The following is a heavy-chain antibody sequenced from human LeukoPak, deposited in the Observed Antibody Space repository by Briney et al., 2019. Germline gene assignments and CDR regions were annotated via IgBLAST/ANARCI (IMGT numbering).Heavy chain of an antibody. J-gene: IGHJ4*02. V-gene: IGHV3-9*01. CDR1: GFTFDDYA. D-gene: IGHD6-13*01. Sequence: GGSLRLSCAASGFTFDDYAMHWVRQAPGKGLEWVSGISWNSGSIGYADSVKGRFTISRDNSKNSLYMKMNSLRAEDRALYYCAKYSEIEASGLNFDYGGQGTLAIVSS. CDR2: ISWNSGSI. CDR3: AKYSEIEASGLNFDY.